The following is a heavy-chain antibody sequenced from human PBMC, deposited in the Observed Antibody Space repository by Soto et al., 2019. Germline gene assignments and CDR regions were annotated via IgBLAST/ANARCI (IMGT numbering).Heavy chain of an antibody. CDR1: GYSFTNYW. CDR2: INPADSDT. D-gene: IGHD3-22*01. V-gene: IGHV5-51*01. Sequence: PGESLKISCKASGYSFTNYWIGWVRQMPGKGLERMGIINPADSDTRYSPSFQGQVTVSVDKSISTAYLQRGSLKASDTAMYYCVRPDSTGYYTHWGQGTSVTVSS. J-gene: IGHJ4*02. CDR3: VRPDSTGYYTH.